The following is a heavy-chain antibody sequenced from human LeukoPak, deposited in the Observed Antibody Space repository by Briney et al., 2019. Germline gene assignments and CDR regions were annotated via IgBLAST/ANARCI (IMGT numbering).Heavy chain of an antibody. D-gene: IGHD3-22*01. Sequence: ASVKVSCKASGGTFSSYAISWVRQAPGQGLEWMGWINPNSGGTNYARKFQGRVTMTRDTSISTAYMELSRLRSDDTAVYYCAPLGGYDSSGCYSIPHFDYWGQGTLVTVSS. CDR3: APLGGYDSSGCYSIPHFDY. J-gene: IGHJ4*02. CDR2: INPNSGGT. CDR1: GGTFSSYA. V-gene: IGHV1-2*02.